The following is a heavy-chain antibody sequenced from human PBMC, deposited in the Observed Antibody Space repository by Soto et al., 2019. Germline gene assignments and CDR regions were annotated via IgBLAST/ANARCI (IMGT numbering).Heavy chain of an antibody. J-gene: IGHJ5*02. D-gene: IGHD6-13*01. V-gene: IGHV3-48*01. CDR3: ARHPERIAQIGWFDP. CDR2: ISSSSSTI. Sequence: EVQLVESGGGLVQPGGSLRLSCAASGFTFSSYSMNWVRQAPGKGLEWVSYISSSSSTIYYADSVKGRFTIPRDNAKNSLYLQMNILRAEDTAVYYCARHPERIAQIGWFDPWGQGTLVTVSS. CDR1: GFTFSSYS.